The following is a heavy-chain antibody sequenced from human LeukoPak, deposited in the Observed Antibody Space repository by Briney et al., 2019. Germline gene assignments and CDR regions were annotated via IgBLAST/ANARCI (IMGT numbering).Heavy chain of an antibody. CDR2: IYSDGRI. CDR3: ARESGYSYGLAGFFDY. Sequence: GGSLRLSCAASGFTVSSNYMSWVRQAPGKGLEWISVIYSDGRIHSADSVKGRFTISRDDSKNTLSLQMNSLRAEDTAVYYCARESGYSYGLAGFFDYWGQGTLVTVSS. J-gene: IGHJ4*02. D-gene: IGHD5-18*01. CDR1: GFTVSSNY. V-gene: IGHV3-53*01.